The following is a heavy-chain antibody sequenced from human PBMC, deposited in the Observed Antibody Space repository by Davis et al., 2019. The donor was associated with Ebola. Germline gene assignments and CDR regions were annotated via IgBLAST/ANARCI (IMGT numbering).Heavy chain of an antibody. CDR3: ARLGLWSGESGSWLSYYYYGMDV. J-gene: IGHJ6*02. CDR1: GFTFSSYS. V-gene: IGHV3-48*02. CDR2: ISSSSSTI. D-gene: IGHD3-10*01. Sequence: GGSLRLSCAASGFTFSSYSMNWVRQAPGKGLEWVSYISSSSSTIYYADSVKGRFTISRDNAKNTLYLQMNSLRDEDTAVYYCARLGLWSGESGSWLSYYYYGMDVWGQGTTVTVSS.